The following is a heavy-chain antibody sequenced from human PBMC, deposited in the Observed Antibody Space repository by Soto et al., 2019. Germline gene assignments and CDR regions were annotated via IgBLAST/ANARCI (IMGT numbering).Heavy chain of an antibody. V-gene: IGHV1-69*13. D-gene: IGHD3-10*01. J-gene: IGHJ4*02. CDR1: GGTFSSYA. CDR2: IIPIFGTA. CDR3: ARGQSLLWFGESSY. Sequence: ASVKVSCKASGGTFSSYAISWVRQAPGQGLEWMGGIIPIFGTANYAQKFQGRVTITADESTSTAYMELSSLRSEDTAVYYCARGQSLLWFGESSYWGQGTLVTVSS.